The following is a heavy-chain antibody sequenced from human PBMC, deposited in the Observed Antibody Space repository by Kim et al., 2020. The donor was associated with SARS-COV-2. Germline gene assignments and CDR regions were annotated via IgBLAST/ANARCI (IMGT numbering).Heavy chain of an antibody. CDR2: IWYDGSNK. V-gene: IGHV3-33*01. D-gene: IGHD3-10*01. CDR3: AREGLLWFGELKYYGGFDP. CDR1: GFTFSSYG. Sequence: GSLRLSCAASGFTFSSYGMHWVRQAPGKGLEWVAVIWYDGSNKYYADSVKGRFTISRDNSKNTLYLQMNSLRAEDTAVYYCAREGLLWFGELKYYGGFDPWGQGTLVTVSS. J-gene: IGHJ5*02.